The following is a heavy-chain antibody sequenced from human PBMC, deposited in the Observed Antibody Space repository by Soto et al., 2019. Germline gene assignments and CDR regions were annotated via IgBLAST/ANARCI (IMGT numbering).Heavy chain of an antibody. CDR2: IVVGSGNT. CDR3: ARDGGIAAADTDYYFDY. CDR1: GFTFTSSA. J-gene: IGHJ4*02. Sequence: SVKVSCKASGFTFTSSAVQWVRQARGQRLEWIGWIVVGSGNTNYAQKFQERVTMTRDTSTSTVYMELSSLRSEDTAVYYCARDGGIAAADTDYYFDYWGQGTLVTVSS. D-gene: IGHD6-13*01. V-gene: IGHV1-58*01.